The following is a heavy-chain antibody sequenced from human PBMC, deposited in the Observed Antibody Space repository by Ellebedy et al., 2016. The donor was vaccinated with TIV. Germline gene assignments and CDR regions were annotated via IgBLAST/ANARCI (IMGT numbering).Heavy chain of an antibody. CDR3: ARHEATLDAFEI. Sequence: MPSETLSLTCTVSGGSISSYYWSWIRQPPGKGLEWIGYIYYSGSTNYNPSLKSRVTISVDTSKNQFSLKPSSVTAADTAVYYCARHEATLDAFEIWGQGTMVTVSS. D-gene: IGHD2-15*01. CDR1: GGSISSYY. CDR2: IYYSGST. V-gene: IGHV4-59*08. J-gene: IGHJ3*02.